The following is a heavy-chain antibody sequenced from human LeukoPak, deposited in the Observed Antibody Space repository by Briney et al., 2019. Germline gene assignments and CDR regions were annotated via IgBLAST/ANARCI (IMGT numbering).Heavy chain of an antibody. D-gene: IGHD3-10*01. CDR1: GFTFSSYS. Sequence: KRLGGLRLSCAASGFTFSSYSMNWVRQAPGKGLEWVSSISSSSSYIYYADSVKGRFTISRDNAKNTVFLQMSSLRAEDTALYYCARKSASGNYPLDYWGQGTLVTVSS. V-gene: IGHV3-21*04. CDR3: ARKSASGNYPLDY. CDR2: ISSSSSYI. J-gene: IGHJ4*02.